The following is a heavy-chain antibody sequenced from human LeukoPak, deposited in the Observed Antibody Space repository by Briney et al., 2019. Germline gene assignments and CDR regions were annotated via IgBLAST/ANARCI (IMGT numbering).Heavy chain of an antibody. Sequence: GGSLRLSCVASGFTFGDYGMSWIRQAPGKGLGWVSCISWNADSTGHADSVKGRFAISRDNAKNSLYLQMDSLRAEDTALYYCARDIGITGTTIFVYWGQGTPVTVS. J-gene: IGHJ4*02. CDR1: GFTFGDYG. D-gene: IGHD1-7*01. V-gene: IGHV3-20*04. CDR2: ISWNADST. CDR3: ARDIGITGTTIFVY.